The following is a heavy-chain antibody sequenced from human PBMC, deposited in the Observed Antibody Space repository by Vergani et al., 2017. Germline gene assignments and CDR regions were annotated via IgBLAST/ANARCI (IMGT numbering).Heavy chain of an antibody. J-gene: IGHJ3*02. V-gene: IGHV1-2*02. D-gene: IGHD6-13*01. Sequence: VQLVQSGAEVKKPGASVKVSCKASGYTFTGYYMHWVRQAPGQGLEWMGWINSKSGGTNYAQKFQGRVTMTRDTSISTAYMELSRMRSDDTALDYCAKDLRLWDSSSWYDAIDIWGQGTMVTVSS. CDR3: AKDLRLWDSSSWYDAIDI. CDR1: GYTFTGYY. CDR2: INSKSGGT.